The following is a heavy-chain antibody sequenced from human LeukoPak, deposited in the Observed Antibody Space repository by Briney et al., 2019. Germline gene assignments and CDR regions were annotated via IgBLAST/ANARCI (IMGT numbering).Heavy chain of an antibody. CDR3: ANEADPYCGGNCYYDY. V-gene: IGHV3-30*02. CDR1: GFTFSTYG. CDR2: IRYDGRFDGSNK. J-gene: IGHJ4*02. D-gene: IGHD2-21*02. Sequence: PGGTLRLSCAASGFTFSTYGITWVRQAPGKGLEWVAFIRYDGRFDGSNKYYADSVKGRFTISRDNSKNTLYLQMNSLRPEDTAVYYCANEADPYCGGNCYYDYWGQGTLVTVSS.